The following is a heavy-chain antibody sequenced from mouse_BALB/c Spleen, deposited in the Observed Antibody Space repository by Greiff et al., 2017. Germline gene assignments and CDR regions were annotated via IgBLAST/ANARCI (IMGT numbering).Heavy chain of an antibody. D-gene: IGHD2-4*01. CDR1: GYTFTDYY. Sequence: VQLKQSGPELVKPGASVKISCKASGYTFTDYYMNWVKQSHGKSLEWIGLVNPNNGGTSYNQKFKGKATLTVDKSSSTAYMELRSLTSEDSAVYYCARNTMITTYAMDYWGQGTSVTVSS. V-gene: IGHV1-26*01. CDR3: ARNTMITTYAMDY. CDR2: VNPNNGGT. J-gene: IGHJ4*01.